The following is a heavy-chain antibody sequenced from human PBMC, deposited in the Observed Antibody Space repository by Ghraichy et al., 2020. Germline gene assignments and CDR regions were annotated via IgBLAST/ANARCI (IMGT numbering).Heavy chain of an antibody. V-gene: IGHV3-23*01. CDR1: GFTFSSYA. CDR2: ISGSGGST. J-gene: IGHJ4*02. D-gene: IGHD3-22*01. Sequence: GESLNISCAASGFTFSSYAMSWVRQAPGKGLEWVSAISGSGGSTYYADSVKGRFTISRDNSKNTLYLQMNSLRAEDTAVYYCAKYTHYYDSSGYHEGIDYWGQGTLVTVSS. CDR3: AKYTHYYDSSGYHEGIDY.